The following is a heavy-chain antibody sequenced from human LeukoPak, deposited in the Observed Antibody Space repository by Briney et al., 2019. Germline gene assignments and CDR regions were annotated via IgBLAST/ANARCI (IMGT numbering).Heavy chain of an antibody. CDR3: ARGPTPYGGNYNWFDP. J-gene: IGHJ5*02. D-gene: IGHD4-23*01. CDR1: GDSVSSNSAA. CDR2: TYYRSKWYN. V-gene: IGHV6-1*01. Sequence: SQTLSLTCAISGDSVSSNSAAWHWLRQSPSRGLEWLGRTYYRSKWYNDYAVSVKSRITINPDTSKNQFSLQLNSVTPEDTAVYYCARGPTPYGGNYNWFDPWGQGTLVTVSS.